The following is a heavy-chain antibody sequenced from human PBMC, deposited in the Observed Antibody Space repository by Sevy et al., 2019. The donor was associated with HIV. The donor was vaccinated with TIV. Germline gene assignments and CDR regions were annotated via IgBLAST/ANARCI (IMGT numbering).Heavy chain of an antibody. CDR1: GFSLNRYS. Sequence: GGSLRLSCAASGFSLNRYSMHWVRQAPGKGLEWVATISFDATNKHYAYSVKGRFTISRDNFQNSLFLQMDSLRPEDTAVYYCALERLSSDVAEYFQNWGQGTLVTVSS. J-gene: IGHJ1*01. V-gene: IGHV3-30-3*01. CDR2: ISFDATNK. CDR3: ALERLSSDVAEYFQN. D-gene: IGHD1-1*01.